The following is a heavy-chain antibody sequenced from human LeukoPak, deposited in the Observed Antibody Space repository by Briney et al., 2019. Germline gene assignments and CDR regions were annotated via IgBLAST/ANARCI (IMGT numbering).Heavy chain of an antibody. Sequence: GGSLRLSCAASGFTFSTYSMNWVRQAPGKGLEWVSYIDSSSGTIYYADSVKGRFTISRDNAKNSLYLQMNSLRAEDTAVYYCAELGITMIGGVWGKGTTVTISS. D-gene: IGHD3-10*02. J-gene: IGHJ6*04. CDR3: AELGITMIGGV. CDR2: IDSSSGTI. CDR1: GFTFSTYS. V-gene: IGHV3-48*04.